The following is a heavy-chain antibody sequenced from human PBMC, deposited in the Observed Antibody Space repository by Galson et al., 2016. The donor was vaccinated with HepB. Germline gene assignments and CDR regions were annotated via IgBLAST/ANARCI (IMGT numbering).Heavy chain of an antibody. V-gene: IGHV3-33*01. CDR3: VRDPSYSSSWYYYFDF. J-gene: IGHJ4*02. CDR2: IWYDGSNQ. CDR1: GFTFSGYG. D-gene: IGHD6-13*01. Sequence: SLRLSCAASGFTFSGYGMHWVRQAPGKGLEWVALIWYDGSNQFYGDFVKGRFTISRDNSKNKLYLEMYNLEAEDTAVYFCVRDPSYSSSWYYYFDFWGQGTLVTVSS.